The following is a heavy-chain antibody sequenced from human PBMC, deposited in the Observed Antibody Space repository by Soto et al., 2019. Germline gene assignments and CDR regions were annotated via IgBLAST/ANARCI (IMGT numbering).Heavy chain of an antibody. CDR2: IWYDGSTK. J-gene: IGHJ6*02. CDR3: SRVTKIFEVVIPYGRDV. V-gene: IGHV3-33*01. CDR1: GFTFTNYG. Sequence: QVQVVESGGGVVQPGRSLRLSCAASGFTFTNYGMHWVRQAPGKGLEWVAVIWYDGSTKYYADSVKGRFTISRDNSKNPLYLQMDSLSAEDTAVYFCSRVTKIFEVVIPYGRDVWGQGTTFTVSS. D-gene: IGHD3-3*01.